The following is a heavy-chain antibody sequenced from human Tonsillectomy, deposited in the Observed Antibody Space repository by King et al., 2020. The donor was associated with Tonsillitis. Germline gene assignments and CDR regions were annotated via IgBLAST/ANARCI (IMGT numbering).Heavy chain of an antibody. CDR2: IIPIFGTA. D-gene: IGHD6-19*01. CDR1: GGTFSSYA. Sequence: QLVQSGAEVKKPGSSVKVSCKASGGTFSSYAISWVRQAPGQGLEWMGGIIPIFGTANYAQKFQGRVTITADESTSTAYMELSSLRSEDTAVYYCASDPIAVAGGNSYYYYGMDVCGHGTPVTVSS. J-gene: IGHJ6*02. V-gene: IGHV1-69*01. CDR3: ASDPIAVAGGNSYYYYGMDV.